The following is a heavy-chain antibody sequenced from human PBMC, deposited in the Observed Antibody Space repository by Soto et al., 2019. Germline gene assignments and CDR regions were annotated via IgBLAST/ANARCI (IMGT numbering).Heavy chain of an antibody. J-gene: IGHJ4*02. D-gene: IGHD2-21*02. CDR3: ARDSVSYCGGDCYSDY. V-gene: IGHV1-69*12. CDR2: IIPIFGTA. Sequence: QVQLVQSGAEVKKPGSSVKVSCKASGGTFSSYAISWVRQAPGQGLEWMGGIIPIFGTANYAQKFQGRVTITADESTSTAYMELSSVRSEDTAVYYCARDSVSYCGGDCYSDYWGQGTLVTVSS. CDR1: GGTFSSYA.